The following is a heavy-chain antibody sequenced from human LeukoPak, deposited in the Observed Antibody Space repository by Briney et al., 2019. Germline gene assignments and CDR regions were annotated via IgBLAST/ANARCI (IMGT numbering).Heavy chain of an antibody. CDR2: IYYSGST. D-gene: IGHD3-10*01. CDR3: ARDDRYGSGSYYTNWFDP. V-gene: IGHV4-39*07. J-gene: IGHJ5*02. Sequence: SETLSLTCTVSGGSISSSSYYWGWIRQPPGKGLEWIGSIYYSGSTYYNPSLKSRVTISVDTSKNQFSLKLSSVTAADTAVYYCARDDRYGSGSYYTNWFDPWGQGTLVTVSS. CDR1: GGSISSSSYY.